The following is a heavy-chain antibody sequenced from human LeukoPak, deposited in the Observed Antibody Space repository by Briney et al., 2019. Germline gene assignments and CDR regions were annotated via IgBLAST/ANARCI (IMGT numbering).Heavy chain of an antibody. J-gene: IGHJ4*02. Sequence: ASVKVSCKASGYTFTGYYMHWVRQAPGQGLEWMGIINPSGGSTSYAQKFQGRVTMTRDMSTSTVYMELSSLRSEDTAVYYCAKGVRSPHGAQQPMFDYWGQGTLVTVSS. CDR3: AKGVRSPHGAQQPMFDY. CDR1: GYTFTGYY. D-gene: IGHD1/OR15-1a*01. V-gene: IGHV1-46*01. CDR2: INPSGGST.